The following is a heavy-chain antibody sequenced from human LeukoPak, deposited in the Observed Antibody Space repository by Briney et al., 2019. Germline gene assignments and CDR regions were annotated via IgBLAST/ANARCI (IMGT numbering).Heavy chain of an antibody. CDR1: GGSFSGYY. D-gene: IGHD4-17*01. CDR3: ARPTTVTTHYFQH. Sequence: PSETLSLTCAVYGGSFSGYYWSWIRQPPGKGLEWIGEINHSGSTNYNPSLKSRVTISVDTSKNQFSLKLSSVTAADTAVYYCARPTTVTTHYFQHWGQGTLVTVSS. V-gene: IGHV4-34*01. CDR2: INHSGST. J-gene: IGHJ1*01.